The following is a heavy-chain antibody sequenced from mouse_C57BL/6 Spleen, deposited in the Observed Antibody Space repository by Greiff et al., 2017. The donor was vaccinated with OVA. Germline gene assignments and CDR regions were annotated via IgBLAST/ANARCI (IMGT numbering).Heavy chain of an antibody. CDR2: ISSGSSTI. Sequence: EVKLVESGGGLVKPGGSLKLSCAASGFTFSDYGMHWVRQAPEKGLEWVAYISSGSSTIYYADTLKGRFTFPRDNATNTLFLQMTSLRSEATAMYYCARDYYGSYFDYWGQGTTLTVSS. D-gene: IGHD1-1*01. J-gene: IGHJ2*01. V-gene: IGHV5-17*01. CDR3: ARDYYGSYFDY. CDR1: GFTFSDYG.